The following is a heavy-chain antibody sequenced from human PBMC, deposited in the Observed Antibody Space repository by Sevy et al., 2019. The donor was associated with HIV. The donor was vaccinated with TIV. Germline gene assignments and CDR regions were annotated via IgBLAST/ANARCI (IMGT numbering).Heavy chain of an antibody. J-gene: IGHJ3*02. CDR1: GYTFTGYY. CDR3: AVLLWFEKLTDAFDI. D-gene: IGHD3-10*01. Sequence: ASVKVSCKASGYTFTGYYMHWVRQAPGQGLEWMGWINPNSGGTNYAQKFQGRVTMTRDTSISTAYMELSRLRSDDTTVYYCAVLLWFEKLTDAFDIWGQGTMVTVSS. V-gene: IGHV1-2*02. CDR2: INPNSGGT.